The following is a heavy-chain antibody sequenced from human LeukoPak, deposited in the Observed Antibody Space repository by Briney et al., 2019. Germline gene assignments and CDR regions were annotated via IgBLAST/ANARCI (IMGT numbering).Heavy chain of an antibody. V-gene: IGHV4-39*01. Sequence: SETLSLTCTVSGGSISSSSYYWGWIRQPPGQGLEWIVSIYYSGSTYYNPSLKSRVTISVYTSKNQFSLKLSSVTAADTAVYYCATRIAVAGIYDYWGQGTLVTVSS. CDR3: ATRIAVAGIYDY. CDR2: IYYSGST. CDR1: GGSISSSSYY. D-gene: IGHD6-19*01. J-gene: IGHJ4*02.